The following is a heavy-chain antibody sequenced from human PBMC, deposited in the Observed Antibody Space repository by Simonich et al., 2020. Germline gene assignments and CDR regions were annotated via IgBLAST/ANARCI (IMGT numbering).Heavy chain of an antibody. D-gene: IGHD6-19*01. CDR2: ISSSSSYI. V-gene: IGHV3-21*01. J-gene: IGHJ6*02. CDR1: GFTFSSYS. CDR3: ARWIAVAGTGAYGMDV. Sequence: EVQLVESGGGLVKPGGSLRLSCAASGFTFSSYSMNWVRQAPGKGLEWASSISSSSSYIYYADSLKGRFTISRDNAKNSRYLQMNSLRAEDTAVYYCARWIAVAGTGAYGMDVWGQGTTVTVSS.